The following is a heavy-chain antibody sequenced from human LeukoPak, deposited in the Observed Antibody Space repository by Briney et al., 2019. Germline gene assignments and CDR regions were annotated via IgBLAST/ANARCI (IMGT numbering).Heavy chain of an antibody. J-gene: IGHJ4*02. CDR3: AKGGSGWYFDY. CDR2: ISYDGGDK. CDR1: GFTFSSYG. Sequence: GGSLRLSCAASGFTFSSYGMHWVRQAPGKGLEWVAIISYDGGDKYYADSAKGRFTISRDNSRNTLYLQMNSPRPEDTAVYYCAKGGSGWYFDYWGQGTLVTVSS. D-gene: IGHD6-19*01. V-gene: IGHV3-30*18.